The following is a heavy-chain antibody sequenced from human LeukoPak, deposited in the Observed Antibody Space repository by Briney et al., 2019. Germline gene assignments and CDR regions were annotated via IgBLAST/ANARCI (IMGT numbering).Heavy chain of an antibody. Sequence: GGSLRLSCAVSGFTFSSYAMSWVRQAPGKGLEWVSSISSSSDYIYYADSVKGRFTISRDNAKNSLFLQMSSLRAEDTAIYYCTRGRPMIRAVISWFDPWGQGTLVTVSS. J-gene: IGHJ5*02. V-gene: IGHV3-21*01. CDR1: GFTFSSYA. D-gene: IGHD3-10*01. CDR2: ISSSSDYI. CDR3: TRGRPMIRAVISWFDP.